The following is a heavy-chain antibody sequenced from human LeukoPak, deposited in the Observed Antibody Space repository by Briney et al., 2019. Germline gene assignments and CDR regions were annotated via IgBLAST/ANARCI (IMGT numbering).Heavy chain of an antibody. CDR1: GGSISSGDYY. V-gene: IGHV4-31*03. Sequence: SETLSLTCTVPGGSISSGDYYWSWIRQHPGKGLEWIGYIYYSGSPYYNPSLKSRVTISVDTSTHQFSLKLSSVTAADTAVYYCARGYCSSTSCSYYFDYWGQGTLVTVSS. CDR2: IYYSGSP. D-gene: IGHD2-2*01. J-gene: IGHJ4*02. CDR3: ARGYCSSTSCSYYFDY.